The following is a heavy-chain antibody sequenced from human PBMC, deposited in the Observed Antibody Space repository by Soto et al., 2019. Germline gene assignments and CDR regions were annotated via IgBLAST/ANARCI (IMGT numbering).Heavy chain of an antibody. CDR2: INPKSGGT. CDR1: GYTFTVYY. Sequence: ASVKVSCKASGYTFTVYYMHWVRQAPGQGLEWMGWINPKSGGTMYPQRFQGRVTMTWDTSISTAYMALTRLRSDDTAVYYCARDLAKGGGSAGFDYWGQGTMVTVYS. J-gene: IGHJ4*02. D-gene: IGHD1-26*01. CDR3: ARDLAKGGGSAGFDY. V-gene: IGHV1-2*02.